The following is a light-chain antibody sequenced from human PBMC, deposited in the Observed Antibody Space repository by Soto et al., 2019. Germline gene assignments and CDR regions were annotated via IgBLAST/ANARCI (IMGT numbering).Light chain of an antibody. CDR1: QTLLDIDDGNTY. CDR3: MQRKEFPIT. CDR2: TLS. J-gene: IGKJ5*01. V-gene: IGKV2-40*01. Sequence: GLTQTPHSLPVPAGKPPSLSCSSRQTLLDIDDGNTYLDWYLQKPGQSPQLLIYTLSYRASGVSHRFSGSGSGTDFTLKISRVEAEDVGVYYCMQRKEFPITFGQGTRLEIK.